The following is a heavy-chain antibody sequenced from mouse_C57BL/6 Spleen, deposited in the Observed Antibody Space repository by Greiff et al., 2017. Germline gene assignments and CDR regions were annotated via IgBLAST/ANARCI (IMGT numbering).Heavy chain of an antibody. CDR1: GYAFSSYW. D-gene: IGHD2-4*01. Sequence: VKVVESGAELVKPGASVKISCKASGYAFSSYWMNWVKQRPGKGLEWIGQIYPGDGDTNYNGKFKGKATLTADKSSSTAYMQLSSLTSEDSAVYFCARSYDYDPSFDYWGQGTTLTVSS. CDR3: ARSYDYDPSFDY. V-gene: IGHV1-80*01. CDR2: IYPGDGDT. J-gene: IGHJ2*01.